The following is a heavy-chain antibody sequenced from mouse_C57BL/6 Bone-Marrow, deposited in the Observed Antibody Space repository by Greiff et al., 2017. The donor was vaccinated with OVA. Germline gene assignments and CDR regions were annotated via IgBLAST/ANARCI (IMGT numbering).Heavy chain of an antibody. CDR3: ARHPTYYGSSYWYFDV. J-gene: IGHJ1*03. V-gene: IGHV5-15*01. D-gene: IGHD1-1*01. Sequence: VQLQQSGGGLVQPGGSLKLSCAASGFTFSDYGMAWVRQAPRKGPEWVAFISNLAYSIYYADTVTGRFTISRENAKNTLYLEMSSLRSEDTAMYYCARHPTYYGSSYWYFDVWGTGTTVTVSS. CDR2: ISNLAYSI. CDR1: GFTFSDYG.